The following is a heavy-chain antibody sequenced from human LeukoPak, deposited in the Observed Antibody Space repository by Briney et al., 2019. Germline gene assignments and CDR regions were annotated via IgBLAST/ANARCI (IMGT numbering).Heavy chain of an antibody. CDR2: ISRSGGNT. V-gene: IGHV3-53*01. CDR1: GFTVSSNY. CDR3: ARHWV. D-gene: IGHD3-16*01. J-gene: IGHJ4*02. Sequence: GGSLRLSCAASGFTVSSNYMSWVRQAPGKGLEWVSTISRSGGNTYYADSVKGRFTISRDNSKNTLSLQMNNLRVDDAAVYYCARHWVWGQGTLVTVSS.